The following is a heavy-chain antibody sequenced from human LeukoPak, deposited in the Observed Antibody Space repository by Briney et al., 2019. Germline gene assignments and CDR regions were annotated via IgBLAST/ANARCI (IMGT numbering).Heavy chain of an antibody. V-gene: IGHV3-9*01. D-gene: IGHD5-12*01. CDR3: ARDRSGYARYYGMDV. CDR2: ISWNSGNI. Sequence: GRSLRLSCAASGFTFDDYAMHWVRQAPGKGLEWVSGISWNSGNIVYADSVKGRFTISRDNAKNSLYLQMNSLRVEDTAVYYCARDRSGYARYYGMDVWGQGTTVTVSS. J-gene: IGHJ6*02. CDR1: GFTFDDYA.